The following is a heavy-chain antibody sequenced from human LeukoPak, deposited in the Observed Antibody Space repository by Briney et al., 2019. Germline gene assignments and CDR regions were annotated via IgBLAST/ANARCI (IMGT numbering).Heavy chain of an antibody. D-gene: IGHD5-18*01. CDR3: ARVMWIQGIYYYYYMDV. CDR2: ISYDANDK. V-gene: IGHV3-30*14. J-gene: IGHJ6*03. Sequence: GGSLRLSCAASGFTFSNYAMHWVRQAPGKGLEWVAVISYDANDKYYADSVKGRFTISRDNSKNTLYLQMNSLRAEDTAVYYCARVMWIQGIYYYYYMDVWGKGTTVTISS. CDR1: GFTFSNYA.